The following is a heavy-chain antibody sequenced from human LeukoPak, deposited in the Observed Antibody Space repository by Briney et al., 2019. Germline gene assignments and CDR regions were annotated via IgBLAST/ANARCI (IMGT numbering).Heavy chain of an antibody. J-gene: IGHJ4*02. V-gene: IGHV3-23*01. CDR2: ISYDGVNT. CDR1: EFSFSSYV. CDR3: AKLRVRLIPAGQDY. Sequence: GESLRLSCAASEFSFSSYVMYWVRQAPGKGLEWVAAISYDGVNTDYANSVKGRFTISRDNSKNTLYLQMNSLRGEDTAVYYCAKLRVRLIPAGQDYWGQGTLVTVSS. D-gene: IGHD6-19*01.